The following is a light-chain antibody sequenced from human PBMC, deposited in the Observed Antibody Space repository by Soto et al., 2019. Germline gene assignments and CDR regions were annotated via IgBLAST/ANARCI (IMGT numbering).Light chain of an antibody. Sequence: VLTQSPGILSLSPGETATLFCRTSQSVNNYLAWYQQRPGQAPRLVIDDSSRRATGIPARFSASGSGIDFTLTISSLEPEDFAVYYCQQRSVWPVTFGGGTKVDIK. CDR1: QSVNNY. CDR2: DSS. CDR3: QQRSVWPVT. V-gene: IGKV3-11*01. J-gene: IGKJ4*01.